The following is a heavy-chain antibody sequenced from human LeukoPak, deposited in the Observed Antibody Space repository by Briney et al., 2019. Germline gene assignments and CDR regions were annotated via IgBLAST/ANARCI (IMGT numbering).Heavy chain of an antibody. D-gene: IGHD4-23*01. CDR3: ARETPLTDAFDI. CDR2: ISSSSSCT. Sequence: GGSLRLSCAASGFTFSDYYMSWIRQAPGKGLEWVSYISSSSSCTNYADSVKGRFTISRDNAKNSLYLQMNSLRAEDTAVYYCARETPLTDAFDIWGQGTMVTVSS. CDR1: GFTFSDYY. J-gene: IGHJ3*02. V-gene: IGHV3-11*06.